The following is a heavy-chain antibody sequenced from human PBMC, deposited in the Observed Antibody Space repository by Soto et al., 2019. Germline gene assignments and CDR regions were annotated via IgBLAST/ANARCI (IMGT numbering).Heavy chain of an antibody. CDR1: GYSFTSYW. CDR2: IYPGDSDT. D-gene: IGHD6-13*01. J-gene: IGHJ4*02. V-gene: IGHV5-51*01. Sequence: GESLKISCNGSGYSFTSYWIGWVRQMPGKGLEWMGIIYPGDSDTRYSPSFQGQVAISADKSISTAYLQWSSLKASDTAMYYCARRSSSSWGLLDYWGQGTLVTVSS. CDR3: ARRSSSSWGLLDY.